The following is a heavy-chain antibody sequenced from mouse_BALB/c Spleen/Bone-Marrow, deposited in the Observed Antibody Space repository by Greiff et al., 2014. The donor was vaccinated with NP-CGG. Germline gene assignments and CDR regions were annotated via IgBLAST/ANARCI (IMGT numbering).Heavy chain of an antibody. CDR2: INPYNGDT. D-gene: IGHD2-4*01. Sequence: VQLQQSGPELVKPGASVKISCKASGYSFTGYFMNWVMQSHGKSLEWIGRINPYNGDTFYNQKFKGKATLTVDKSSSTAHMELRSLASEDSAVYYCVRGGLRGAWFAYWGQGTLDTVSA. V-gene: IGHV1-20*02. J-gene: IGHJ3*01. CDR3: VRGGLRGAWFAY. CDR1: GYSFTGYF.